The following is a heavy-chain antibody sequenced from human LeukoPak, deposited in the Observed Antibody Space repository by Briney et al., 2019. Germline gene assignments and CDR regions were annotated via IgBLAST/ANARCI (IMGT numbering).Heavy chain of an antibody. CDR1: GFTFSNSA. D-gene: IGHD1-26*01. J-gene: IGHJ3*02. Sequence: GSLRLSCTASGFTFSNSAMSWVRQAPGKGLEWIGRIYTSGSTNYNPSLKSRVTISIDTSKRQFSLKLSSVTAADTAVYYCARGSPGNYVEWEPLSPAFDIWGQGTMVTVSS. CDR3: ARGSPGNYVEWEPLSPAFDI. V-gene: IGHV4-4*07. CDR2: IYTSGST.